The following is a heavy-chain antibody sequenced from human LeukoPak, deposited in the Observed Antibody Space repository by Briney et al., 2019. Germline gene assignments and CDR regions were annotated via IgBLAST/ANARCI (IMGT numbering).Heavy chain of an antibody. V-gene: IGHV4-39*01. CDR2: IYYGGRT. Sequence: SETLSLTCTVSGASISSSSYYWGWIRQPPGKGLEWIGNIYYGGRTYYNPSLKSRVTISVDTSKNQFPLRLTAVTAADAAVYYCASDWVPAKGGNWFDPWGQGTLVTVSS. CDR1: GASISSSSYY. CDR3: ASDWVPAKGGNWFDP. J-gene: IGHJ5*02. D-gene: IGHD2-2*01.